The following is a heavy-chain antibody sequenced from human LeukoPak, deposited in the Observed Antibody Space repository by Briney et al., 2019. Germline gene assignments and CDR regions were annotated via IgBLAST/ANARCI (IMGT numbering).Heavy chain of an antibody. Sequence: SETLSLTCTVSGDSVSNGNYYWSWLRQPPGKALEWIGYIYYTGKTYYNPSLEGRVTILVDTSRNHFSVKLSSVTAADTAVYYCARADMATNPFDYWGQGTLVTVSS. CDR3: ARADMATNPFDY. V-gene: IGHV4-61*03. D-gene: IGHD5-24*01. CDR1: GDSVSNGNYY. J-gene: IGHJ4*02. CDR2: IYYTGKT.